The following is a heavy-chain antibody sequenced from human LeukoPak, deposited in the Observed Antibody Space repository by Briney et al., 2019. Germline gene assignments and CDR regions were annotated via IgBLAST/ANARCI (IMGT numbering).Heavy chain of an antibody. CDR2: ISSSSSYI. Sequence: PGGSLRLSCAASGLTFSSYSMIWVPQAPGKGLEWVASISSSSSYIYYAYSVKGRFTISRDNAKNSLYLQMNSLRAEDTAVYYCARDYYESSGYYRFDYWGQGTLVTVSS. CDR1: GLTFSSYS. D-gene: IGHD3-22*01. J-gene: IGHJ4*02. CDR3: ARDYYESSGYYRFDY. V-gene: IGHV3-21*01.